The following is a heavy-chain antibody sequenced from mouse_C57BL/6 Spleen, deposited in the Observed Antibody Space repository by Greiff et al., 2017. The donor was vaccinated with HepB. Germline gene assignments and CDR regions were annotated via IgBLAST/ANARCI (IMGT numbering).Heavy chain of an antibody. CDR2: IDPEDGDT. Sequence: EVQLQQSGAELVRPGASVKLSCTASGFNIKDYYMHWVKQRPEQGLEWIGRIDPEDGDTEYAPKFQGKATMTADTSSNTAYLQLSSLTSEYTAVYYCTTSWSTTAAWFAYWGQGTLVTVSA. D-gene: IGHD1-2*01. CDR3: TTSWSTTAAWFAY. CDR1: GFNIKDYY. J-gene: IGHJ3*01. V-gene: IGHV14-1*01.